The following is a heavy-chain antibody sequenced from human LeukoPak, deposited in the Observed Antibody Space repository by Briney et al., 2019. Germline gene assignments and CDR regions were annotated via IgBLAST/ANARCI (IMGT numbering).Heavy chain of an antibody. J-gene: IGHJ4*02. CDR1: GFTFSSYS. CDR3: ARGSAAAGTIKNFDY. V-gene: IGHV3-21*01. D-gene: IGHD6-13*01. CDR2: ISSSSSYI. Sequence: PGGSLRLSCAASGFTFSSYSMNRVRQAPGKGLEWVSSISSSSSYIYYADSVKGRFTISRDNAKNSLYLQMNSLRAEDTAVYYCARGSAAAGTIKNFDYWGQGTLVTVSS.